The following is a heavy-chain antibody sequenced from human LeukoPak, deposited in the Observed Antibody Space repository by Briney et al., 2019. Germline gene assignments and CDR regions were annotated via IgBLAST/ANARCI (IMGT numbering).Heavy chain of an antibody. CDR2: IYPGDSDT. CDR3: ARVLRYFDWLLSGLYEYYFDY. D-gene: IGHD3-9*01. J-gene: IGHJ4*02. Sequence: GESLKISCKGSGYSFTSYWIGWVRQMPGKGLEWMGIIYPGDSDTRYSPSFQGQVTISADKSISTAYLQWSSLKASDTAMYYCARVLRYFDWLLSGLYEYYFDYWGQGTLVTVSS. CDR1: GYSFTSYW. V-gene: IGHV5-51*01.